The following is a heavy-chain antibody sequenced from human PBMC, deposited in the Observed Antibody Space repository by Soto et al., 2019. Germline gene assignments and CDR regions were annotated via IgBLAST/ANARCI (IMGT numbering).Heavy chain of an antibody. V-gene: IGHV1-69*13. Sequence: GASVKVSCKASGGTFSSYAISWVRQAPGQGLEWMGGIIPIFGTANYAQKFQGRVTITADESTSTAYMELSSLRSEDTAVYYCARDNDGGKSPPNAFDIWGQGTMVTVSS. D-gene: IGHD2-15*01. J-gene: IGHJ3*02. CDR3: ARDNDGGKSPPNAFDI. CDR1: GGTFSSYA. CDR2: IIPIFGTA.